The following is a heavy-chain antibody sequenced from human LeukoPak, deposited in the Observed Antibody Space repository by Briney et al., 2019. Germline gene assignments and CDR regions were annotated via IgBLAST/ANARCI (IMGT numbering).Heavy chain of an antibody. CDR1: GGAFSSYA. CDR2: IIPIFGTA. CDR3: ARDLGAPIVVVPAADYYYYYMDV. D-gene: IGHD2-2*01. V-gene: IGHV1-69*05. J-gene: IGHJ6*03. Sequence: SVKVSCKASGGAFSSYAISWVRQAPGQGLEWMGRIIPIFGTANYAQKFQGRVTITTDESTSTAYMELSSLRSEDTAVYYCARDLGAPIVVVPAADYYYYYMDVWGKGTTVTVSS.